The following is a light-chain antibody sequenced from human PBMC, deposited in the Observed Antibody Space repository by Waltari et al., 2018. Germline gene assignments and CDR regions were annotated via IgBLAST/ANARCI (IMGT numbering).Light chain of an antibody. CDR2: GSN. V-gene: IGLV1-40*01. Sequence: QSVLTQPPSASGAPRQRVSLSCTGSSSKLGAGSDSHWYQQIPGTAPKLLIYGSNTRPSGVPDRFSGSKSGPSASLTITGLQAEDDGDYYCQSYDSSRTVVFGGGTKLTVL. CDR3: QSYDSSRTVV. J-gene: IGLJ2*01. CDR1: SSKLGAGSD.